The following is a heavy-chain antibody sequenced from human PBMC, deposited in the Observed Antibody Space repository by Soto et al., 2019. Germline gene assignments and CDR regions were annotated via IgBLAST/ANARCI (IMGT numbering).Heavy chain of an antibody. J-gene: IGHJ5*02. CDR2: ISAYNGNT. V-gene: IGHV1-18*01. CDR1: GYTFTSYG. CDR3: ARDSGLVAAAGSNNWFDP. D-gene: IGHD6-13*01. Sequence: QVQLVQSGAEVKKAGDSVKVSCKASGYTFTSYGISWVRQAPGQGLEWMGWISAYNGNTNYAQKLQGRVTMTTDTSTSTAYMDLRSLRSDDTAVYYCARDSGLVAAAGSNNWFDPWGQGTLVTVSS.